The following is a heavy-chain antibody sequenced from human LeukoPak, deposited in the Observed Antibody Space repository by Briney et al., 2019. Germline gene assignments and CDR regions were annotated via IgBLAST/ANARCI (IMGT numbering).Heavy chain of an antibody. V-gene: IGHV3-23*05. CDR2: IHPSGINT. CDR3: ARGPSTLLPTDDS. Sequence: GGSLRLSCVGSGFNFMQYGMMWVRQAPGKGLEWVSTIHPSGINTHHADSVKGRFTISRDNSKNTLYLQMNSLRVEDTAIYYCARGPSTLLPTDDSWGQGTLVAVSS. J-gene: IGHJ4*02. D-gene: IGHD2-2*01. CDR1: GFNFMQYG.